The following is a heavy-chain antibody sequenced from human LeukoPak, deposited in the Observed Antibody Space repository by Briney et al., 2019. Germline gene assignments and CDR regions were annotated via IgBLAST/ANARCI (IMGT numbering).Heavy chain of an antibody. Sequence: SETLSLTCTVSGYSISSGYYWGWIRQPPGKGLEWIGSIYHSGSTYYNPSLKSRVTISVDTSKNQFSLKLSSVTAADTAVYYCARAGPTAMVFDYWGQGTLVTVSS. CDR2: IYHSGST. CDR3: ARAGPTAMVFDY. V-gene: IGHV4-38-2*02. D-gene: IGHD5-18*01. CDR1: GYSISSGYY. J-gene: IGHJ4*02.